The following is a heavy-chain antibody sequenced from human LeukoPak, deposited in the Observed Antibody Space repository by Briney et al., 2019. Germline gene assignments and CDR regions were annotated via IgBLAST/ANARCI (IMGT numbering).Heavy chain of an antibody. CDR2: IKPDGSDK. Sequence: PGGSLRLSCVDSEFTFSRYWMSWVRQAPGKGLEWVANIKPDGSDKNYVDSVRGGFTISRDNSKNSLYLQMNSLRAEDTAVYHCARYYDSSGYFYWGQGTLVTVSS. CDR3: ARYYDSSGYFY. J-gene: IGHJ4*02. V-gene: IGHV3-7*04. CDR1: EFTFSRYW. D-gene: IGHD3-22*01.